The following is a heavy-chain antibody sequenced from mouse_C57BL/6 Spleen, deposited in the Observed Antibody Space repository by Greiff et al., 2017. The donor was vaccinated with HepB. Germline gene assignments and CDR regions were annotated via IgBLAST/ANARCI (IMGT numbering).Heavy chain of an antibody. CDR3: ARDGYYDRRYFDV. D-gene: IGHD2-3*01. Sequence: VQLKESGPELVKPGASVKISCKASGYSFTDYNMNWVKQSNGKSLEWIGVINPNYGTTSYNQKFKGKATLTVDQSSSTAYMQLNSLTSEDSALYYCARDGYYDRRYFDVWGTGTTVTVSS. V-gene: IGHV1-39*01. J-gene: IGHJ1*03. CDR1: GYSFTDYN. CDR2: INPNYGTT.